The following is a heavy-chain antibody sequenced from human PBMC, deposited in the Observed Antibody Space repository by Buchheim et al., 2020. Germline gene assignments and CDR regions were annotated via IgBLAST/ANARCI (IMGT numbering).Heavy chain of an antibody. D-gene: IGHD2-15*01. CDR2: IYYSGST. V-gene: IGHV4-39*01. Sequence: QLQLQESGPGLVKPSETLSLTCTVSGGSISSSSYYWGWIRQPPGKGLEWIGSIYYSGSTYYNPSLKCRVTISVDTSKNQFSLKLSAVTAADTAVYYCARGGSWNWFDPWGQGTL. CDR3: ARGGSWNWFDP. CDR1: GGSISSSSYY. J-gene: IGHJ5*02.